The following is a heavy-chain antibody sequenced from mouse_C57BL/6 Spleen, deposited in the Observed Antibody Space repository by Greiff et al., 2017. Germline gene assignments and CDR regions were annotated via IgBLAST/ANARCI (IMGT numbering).Heavy chain of an antibody. CDR3: ARGSSYGGYYAMDY. J-gene: IGHJ4*01. CDR2: INPYNGGT. V-gene: IGHV1-19*01. CDR1: GYTFTDYY. Sequence: VQLQQSGPVLVKPGASVKMSCKASGYTFTDYYMNWVKQSHGKSLEWIGVINPYNGGTSYNQKFKGKATLTVDKSSSTAYMELNSLTSEDSAVYYCARGSSYGGYYAMDYWGQGTSVTVSS. D-gene: IGHD1-1*01.